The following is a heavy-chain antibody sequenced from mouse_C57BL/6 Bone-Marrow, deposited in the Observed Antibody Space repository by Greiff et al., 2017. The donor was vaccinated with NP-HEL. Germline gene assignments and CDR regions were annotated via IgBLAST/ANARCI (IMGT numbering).Heavy chain of an antibody. CDR3: TRYYYGSSPWYFDV. D-gene: IGHD1-1*01. CDR1: GFTFSSYA. Sequence: EVKLVESGEGLVKPGGSLKLSCAASGFTFSSYAMSWVRQTPEKRLEWVAYISSGGDYIYYADTVKGRFTISRDNARNTLNLQMSSLKSEDTAMYYCTRYYYGSSPWYFDVWGTGTTVTVSS. J-gene: IGHJ1*03. V-gene: IGHV5-9-1*02. CDR2: ISSGGDYI.